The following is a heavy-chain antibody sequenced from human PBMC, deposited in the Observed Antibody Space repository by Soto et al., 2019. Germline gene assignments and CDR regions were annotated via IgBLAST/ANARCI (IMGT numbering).Heavy chain of an antibody. J-gene: IGHJ4*02. CDR3: AKDDAGHPDF. CDR1: GFTFTGYY. D-gene: IGHD6-13*01. Sequence: ASEKVSCKASGFTFTGYYMHWVRQAPGQGLEWIGWINPNSGVANYAQKFHDWVTITRDTSITTAYMELSGLKSDDTAVYFCAKDDAGHPDFWGQGTLVTVSS. V-gene: IGHV1-2*04. CDR2: INPNSGVA.